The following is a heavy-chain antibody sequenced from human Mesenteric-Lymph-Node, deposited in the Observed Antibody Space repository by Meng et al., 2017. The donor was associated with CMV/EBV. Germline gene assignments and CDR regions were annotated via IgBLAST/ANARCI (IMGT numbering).Heavy chain of an antibody. CDR3: TKDLSHETLAEAFDI. J-gene: IGHJ3*02. CDR2: INGGGGST. D-gene: IGHD3-3*02. Sequence: GGSLRLSCAASGFTFITYAMSWVRQAPGKGLEWVASINGGGGSTYYADSVKGRLTIARDNSKNTLFLQMNSLRAEDTAVYYCTKDLSHETLAEAFDIWGQGTMVTVSS. V-gene: IGHV3-23*01. CDR1: GFTFITYA.